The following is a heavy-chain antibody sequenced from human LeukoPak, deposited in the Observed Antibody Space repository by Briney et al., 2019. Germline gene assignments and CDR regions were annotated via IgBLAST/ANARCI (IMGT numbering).Heavy chain of an antibody. CDR2: INLSGGST. Sequence: GASVKVSCKASGYTFTSYYMHWVRQAPGQGLEWMGIINLSGGSTSYAQKFQGRVTMTRDTSTSTVYMELSSLRSDDTAVYFCARDGPTGTFGQASNSLGHWGQGTLVTVSS. CDR3: ARDGPTGTFGQASNSLGH. D-gene: IGHD1/OR15-1a*01. V-gene: IGHV1-46*01. J-gene: IGHJ4*02. CDR1: GYTFTSYY.